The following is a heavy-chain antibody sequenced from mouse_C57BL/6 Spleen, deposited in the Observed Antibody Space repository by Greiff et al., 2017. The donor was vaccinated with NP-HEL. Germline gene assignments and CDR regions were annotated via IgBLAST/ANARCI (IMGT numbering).Heavy chain of an antibody. CDR2: INPNNGGT. J-gene: IGHJ2*01. CDR3: AKGAYDGYFDY. CDR1: GYTFTDYN. Sequence: EVKLMESGPELVKPGASVKMSCKASGYTFTDYNMHWVKQSHGKSLEWIGYINPNNGGTSYNQKFKGKATLTVNKSSSTAYMELRSLTSEDSAVYYCAKGAYDGYFDYWGQGTTLTVSS. D-gene: IGHD2-3*01. V-gene: IGHV1-22*01.